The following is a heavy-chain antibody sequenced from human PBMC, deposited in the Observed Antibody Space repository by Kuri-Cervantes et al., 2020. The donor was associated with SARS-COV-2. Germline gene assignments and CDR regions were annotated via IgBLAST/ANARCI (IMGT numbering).Heavy chain of an antibody. CDR3: ARSIIAVAGFGGRDY. Sequence: LSLTCSASGFTVSSNYMSWVRQAPGKGLEWVSVIYSGGSTYYADSVKGRFTISRDNSKNTLYLQMNSLRAEDTAVYYWARSIIAVAGFGGRDYWGQGTLVTVSS. CDR2: IYSGGST. D-gene: IGHD6-19*01. CDR1: GFTVSSNY. V-gene: IGHV3-53*01. J-gene: IGHJ4*02.